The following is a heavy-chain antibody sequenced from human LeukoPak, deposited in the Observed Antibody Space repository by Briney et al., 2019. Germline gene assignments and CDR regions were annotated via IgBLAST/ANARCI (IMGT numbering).Heavy chain of an antibody. J-gene: IGHJ4*02. CDR2: ISQSGTT. D-gene: IGHD2-2*02. Sequence: SETLSLTCTVSGGSITSGAYYWSWIRQPLGKGLEWIGYISQSGTTFYNPSLKSRVTISVDRSKNQFSLKLSSVTVADTAVYYCARDPTAYCSSGNCYTGYFDYWGQGALVTVSS. CDR3: ARDPTAYCSSGNCYTGYFDY. V-gene: IGHV4-30-2*01. CDR1: GGSITSGAYY.